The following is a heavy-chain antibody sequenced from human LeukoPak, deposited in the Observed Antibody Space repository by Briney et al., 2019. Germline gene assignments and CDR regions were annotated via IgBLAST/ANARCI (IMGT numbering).Heavy chain of an antibody. V-gene: IGHV3-30-3*01. J-gene: IGHJ4*02. CDR2: ISYDGSNK. D-gene: IGHD3-3*01. CDR1: GFTFSGYP. CDR3: ARETSSYNDH. Sequence: GGSLRLSCAASGFTFSGYPIHWVRQAPGKGLEWVAVISYDGSNKYYADSVKGRFTISGDNSKNTLYLQMNSLRVEDTAVYYCARETSSYNDHWGQGALVTVSS.